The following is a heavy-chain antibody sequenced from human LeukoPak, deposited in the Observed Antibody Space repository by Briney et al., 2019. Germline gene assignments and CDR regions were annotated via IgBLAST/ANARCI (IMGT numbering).Heavy chain of an antibody. J-gene: IGHJ4*02. Sequence: GGSLRLSCAASGFTFSSYSMNWVRQAPGKGLEWVSSMSSSSSYIYYADSVKGRFTISRDNAKNSLYLQMNSLRAEDTAVYYCARDLRYFDPEAPTNWGQGTLVTVSS. CDR1: GFTFSSYS. CDR3: ARDLRYFDPEAPTN. D-gene: IGHD3-9*01. V-gene: IGHV3-21*01. CDR2: MSSSSSYI.